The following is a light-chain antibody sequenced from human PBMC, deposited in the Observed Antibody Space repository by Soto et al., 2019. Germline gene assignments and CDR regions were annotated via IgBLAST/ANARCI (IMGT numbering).Light chain of an antibody. CDR3: HQRYMRPIT. Sequence: EIVLTQSPATLSLSAGERASLSCRASQGVSSLIAWFQQKPGQPPRLLIYDASNRATGIPARFSGSGSGTDFILTISSLEPEDFAVYYCHQRYMRPITFGQGTRLEIK. V-gene: IGKV3-11*01. CDR1: QGVSSL. CDR2: DAS. J-gene: IGKJ5*01.